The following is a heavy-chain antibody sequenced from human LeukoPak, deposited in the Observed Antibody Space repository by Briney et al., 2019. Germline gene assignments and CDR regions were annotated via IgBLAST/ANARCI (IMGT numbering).Heavy chain of an antibody. J-gene: IGHJ5*02. CDR1: GFTFSGYE. V-gene: IGHV3-48*03. CDR2: ISSSGDTV. CDR3: ARHNWFDP. Sequence: GGSLRLSCAASGFTFSGYEMNWVRQAPGKGLGWVSYISSSGDTVYYADSVKGRFTMSRDNAKNSLYLQMNSLRAEDTAVYYCARHNWFDPWGQGTLVTVSS.